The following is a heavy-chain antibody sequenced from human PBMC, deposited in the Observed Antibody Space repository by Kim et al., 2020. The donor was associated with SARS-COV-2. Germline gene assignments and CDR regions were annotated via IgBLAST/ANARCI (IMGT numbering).Heavy chain of an antibody. J-gene: IGHJ3*02. CDR3: APAPGPEAFDI. CDR2: P. Sequence: PTYAQGFTGRFVFSLDTSVSTAYLQISSLKAEDTAVYYCAPAPGPEAFDIWGQGTMVTVSS. D-gene: IGHD6-25*01. V-gene: IGHV7-4-1*02.